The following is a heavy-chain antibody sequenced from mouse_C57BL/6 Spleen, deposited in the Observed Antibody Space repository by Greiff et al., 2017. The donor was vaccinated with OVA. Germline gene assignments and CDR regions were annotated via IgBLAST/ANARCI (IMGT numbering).Heavy chain of an antibody. J-gene: IGHJ4*01. V-gene: IGHV10-3*01. D-gene: IGHD3-3*01. CDR1: GFTFNTYA. CDR2: IRRKSSNYAT. Sequence: EVKVVESGGGLVQPKGSLKLSCAASGFTFNTYAMHWVRQAPGQGLEWVARIRRKSSNYATYYADSVKDRFTISRDDSQSMLYLQMNNLKTEDTAMYYCVRDRGYAMDYWGQGTSVTVSS. CDR3: VRDRGYAMDY.